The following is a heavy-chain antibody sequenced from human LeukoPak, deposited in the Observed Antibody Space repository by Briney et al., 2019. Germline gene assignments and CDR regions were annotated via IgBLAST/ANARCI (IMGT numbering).Heavy chain of an antibody. CDR3: ARDLNGMIWKL. Sequence: SETMSLTCTVSGGSISSGDYYWSWIRQPPGKGLEWIGYIYYSGSTYYNPSLKSRVTMSVDTSKNQFSLKLSSVTAADTAVYYCARDLNGMIWKLWGQGTLVTVSS. V-gene: IGHV4-30-4*01. CDR2: IYYSGST. CDR1: GGSISSGDYY. J-gene: IGHJ4*02. D-gene: IGHD3-22*01.